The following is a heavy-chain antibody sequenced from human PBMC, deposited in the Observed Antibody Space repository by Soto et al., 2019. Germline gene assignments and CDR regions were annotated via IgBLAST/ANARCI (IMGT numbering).Heavy chain of an antibody. Sequence: EVQLLESGGGLVQPGGSLKLSCAASGFSFSTYAMSWVRQAPGKGLEWVSAISGSGGSTYYADSVKGRFTISRDNSKNTLYLQMNSLRAEDTSVYYYANDLAVGAVHVNWYFDLWGRGTLVTVST. CDR2: ISGSGGST. CDR1: GFSFSTYA. V-gene: IGHV3-23*01. J-gene: IGHJ2*01. CDR3: ANDLAVGAVHVNWYFDL. D-gene: IGHD1-26*01.